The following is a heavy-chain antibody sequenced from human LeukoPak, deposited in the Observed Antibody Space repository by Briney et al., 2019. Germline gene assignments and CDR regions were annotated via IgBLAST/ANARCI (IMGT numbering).Heavy chain of an antibody. J-gene: IGHJ3*02. CDR3: ARRGYYSYDAFDI. D-gene: IGHD3-22*01. CDR1: GYRFTNYW. V-gene: IGHV5-51*01. Sequence: GESLKISCKGSGYRFTNYWIGWVRQMPGKGLEWKGIIYPGDSNTKYSPSFQGQVTISADKSINPAYMQWSSLKASDTAMYYCARRGYYSYDAFDIWGQGTMVTVSS. CDR2: IYPGDSNT.